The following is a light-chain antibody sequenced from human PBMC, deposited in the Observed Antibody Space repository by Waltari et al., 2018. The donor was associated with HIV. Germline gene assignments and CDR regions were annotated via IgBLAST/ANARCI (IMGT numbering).Light chain of an antibody. J-gene: IGKJ1*01. CDR3: QQYYTSPCT. CDR2: DAS. CDR1: QAISTN. V-gene: IGKV1-9*01. Sequence: IQLTQSPSFLSASVGDRVTITCRASQAISTNLAWYQQEPGKAPKLLIYDASTLHSGVPSRFSGSGSGTDFTLTISCLQAGDFATYYCQQYYTSPCTFGQGTTVEIK.